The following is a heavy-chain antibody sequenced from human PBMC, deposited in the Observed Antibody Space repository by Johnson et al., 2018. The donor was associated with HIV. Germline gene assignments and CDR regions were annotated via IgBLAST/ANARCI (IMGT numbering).Heavy chain of an antibody. D-gene: IGHD6-6*01. Sequence: QVQLVESGGGVVQPGRSLRLSCAASGFTFSSYSMHWVRQAPGKGLEWVAVISYDGSNKYYADSVKGRFTISRDNSKNTLYLQMSSLRVEDTAVYCCARVRIIYSSSSHAFDIWGQGTVVTVSS. CDR1: GFTFSSYS. J-gene: IGHJ3*02. CDR2: ISYDGSNK. V-gene: IGHV3-30-3*01. CDR3: ARVRIIYSSSSHAFDI.